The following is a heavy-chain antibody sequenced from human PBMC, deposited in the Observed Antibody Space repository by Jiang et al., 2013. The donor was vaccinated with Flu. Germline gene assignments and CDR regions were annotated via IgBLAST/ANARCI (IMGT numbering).Heavy chain of an antibody. D-gene: IGHD3-22*01. CDR2: IYPGDSDT. V-gene: IGHV5-51*01. CDR3: ARKNYYDSHQAEGFDI. Sequence: GAEVKKPGESLKISCKGSGYSFTSYWIGWVRQMPGKGLEWMGIIYPGDSDTRYSPSFQGQVTISADKSISTAYLQWSSLKASDTAMYYCARKNYYDSHQAEGFDIWGQGTMVTVSS. J-gene: IGHJ3*02. CDR1: GYSFTSYW.